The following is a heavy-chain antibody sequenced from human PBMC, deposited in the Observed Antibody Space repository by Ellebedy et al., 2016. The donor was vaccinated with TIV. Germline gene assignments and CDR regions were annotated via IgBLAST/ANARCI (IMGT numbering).Heavy chain of an antibody. CDR2: ISGSGGST. V-gene: IGHV3-23*01. D-gene: IGHD3-10*01. Sequence: GESLKISXAASGFTFSSYAMSWVRQAPGKGLEWVSAISGSGGSTYYADSVKGRFTISRDTAKRSLYLQMSSLRDEDTAVYYCARELSFGDGFDIWGQGTMVTVSS. J-gene: IGHJ3*02. CDR3: ARELSFGDGFDI. CDR1: GFTFSSYA.